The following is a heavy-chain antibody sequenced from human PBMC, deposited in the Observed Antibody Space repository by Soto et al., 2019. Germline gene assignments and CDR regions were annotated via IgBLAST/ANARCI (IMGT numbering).Heavy chain of an antibody. V-gene: IGHV4-59*08. Sequence: SETLSLTCAVYGGSFSGYCWTWIRQPPGTGLEWIGYIYYTGSTNYNPSLKSRLTISIDTSKNQFSLKLSSVNAADTAVYYCARFYYDSSGYYYFDYWGQGTLVTVSS. CDR2: IYYTGST. D-gene: IGHD3-22*01. CDR3: ARFYYDSSGYYYFDY. CDR1: GGSFSGYC. J-gene: IGHJ4*02.